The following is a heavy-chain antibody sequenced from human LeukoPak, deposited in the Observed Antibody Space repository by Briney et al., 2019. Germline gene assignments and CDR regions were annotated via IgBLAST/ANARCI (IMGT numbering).Heavy chain of an antibody. D-gene: IGHD3-10*01. Sequence: SQTLSLTCTLSGGSISSGGYYWGWARQHPGKGLEWIGYIFYSGSTYYNPSLKSRVTISVDTSKHQFCLKLSSVTAADTAVYYCARDSTMVRGVSGMDVWGQGNTVTVS. CDR2: IFYSGST. V-gene: IGHV4-31*03. CDR3: ARDSTMVRGVSGMDV. J-gene: IGHJ6*02. CDR1: GGSISSGGYY.